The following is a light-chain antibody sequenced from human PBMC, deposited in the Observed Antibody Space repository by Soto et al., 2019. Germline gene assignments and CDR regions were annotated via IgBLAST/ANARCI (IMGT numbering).Light chain of an antibody. CDR1: NSNVGGYNY. CDR2: DVS. CDR3: CSLASAYDFWV. J-gene: IGLJ3*02. Sequence: QSALTQPRSVSGSPGQSVTISCTGTNSNVGGYNYVSWYQQHPGKAPRVIIYDVSRRPSGVPDRFSGSKSGNTASLTISGLQAEDEADYYCCSLASAYDFWVFGGGTKVTVL. V-gene: IGLV2-11*01.